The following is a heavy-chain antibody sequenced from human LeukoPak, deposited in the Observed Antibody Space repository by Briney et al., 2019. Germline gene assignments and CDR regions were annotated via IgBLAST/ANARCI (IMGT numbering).Heavy chain of an antibody. J-gene: IGHJ6*03. CDR1: GGTFSSYA. CDR2: IIPIFGTA. D-gene: IGHD6-13*01. V-gene: IGHV1-69*06. CDR3: ARDSAAAPNIIYYYYYMDV. Sequence: AASVKVSCKASGGTFSSYAISWVRHAPGQGVEWMGGIIPIFGTANYAQKFQGRVTITADKSTSTAYMELRSLRSDDTAVYYRARDSAAAPNIIYYYYYMDVWGKGTTVTVSS.